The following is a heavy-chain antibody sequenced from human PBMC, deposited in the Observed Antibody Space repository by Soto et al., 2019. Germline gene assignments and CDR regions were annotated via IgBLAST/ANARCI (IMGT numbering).Heavy chain of an antibody. Sequence: GESLKISCKGSGYSVSSYWIGWVRQMPGKGLEWMGIIYPGDSDTRYSPSFQGQVTISADKSISAAYLQWSSLKASDTAMYYCARLWDSSGWYFDYWGQGTLVTVSS. CDR2: IYPGDSDT. D-gene: IGHD6-19*01. CDR1: GYSVSSYW. V-gene: IGHV5-51*01. CDR3: ARLWDSSGWYFDY. J-gene: IGHJ4*02.